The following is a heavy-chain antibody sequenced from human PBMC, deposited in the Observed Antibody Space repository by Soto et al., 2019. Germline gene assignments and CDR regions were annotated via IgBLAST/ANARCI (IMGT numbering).Heavy chain of an antibody. CDR2: IYYSGST. D-gene: IGHD4-17*01. V-gene: IGHV4-30-4*01. Sequence: SETLSLTCTVSGGSISSGDYYWSWIRQPPGKGLEWIGYIYYSGSTYYNPSLKSRVTISVDTSKNQFSLKLSSVTAADTAVYYCAIDYGDSRYYYYYGMDVWGQGTKVTVYS. CDR3: AIDYGDSRYYYYYGMDV. J-gene: IGHJ6*02. CDR1: GGSISSGDYY.